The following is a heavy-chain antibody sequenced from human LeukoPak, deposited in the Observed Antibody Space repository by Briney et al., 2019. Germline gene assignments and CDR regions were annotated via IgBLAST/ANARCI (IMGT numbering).Heavy chain of an antibody. CDR3: AELGITMIGGV. Sequence: GGSLRLSCAASGFTFSTYRMSWVRQAPGKGLEWVANIKQDGSEKHYVDSVKGRFTISRDNAKNSLYLQMSSLRTEDTAVYYCAELGITMIGGVWGKGTTVTISS. V-gene: IGHV3-7*01. CDR1: GFTFSTYR. CDR2: IKQDGSEK. D-gene: IGHD3-10*02. J-gene: IGHJ6*04.